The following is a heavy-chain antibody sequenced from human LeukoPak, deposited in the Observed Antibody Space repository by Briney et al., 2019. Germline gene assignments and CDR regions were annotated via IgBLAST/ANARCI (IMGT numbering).Heavy chain of an antibody. Sequence: PSETLSLTCTVSGGSISSSSYYWGWIRQPPGKGLEWIGSIYYSGSTYYNPSLKSRVTISVDTSKNQFSLKLSSVTAADTAVYYCARDRAYYGSGTSRGGQPPYNWFDPWGQGTLVTVSS. CDR3: ARDRAYYGSGTSRGGQPPYNWFDP. CDR2: IYYSGST. J-gene: IGHJ5*02. D-gene: IGHD3-10*01. V-gene: IGHV4-39*07. CDR1: GGSISSSSYY.